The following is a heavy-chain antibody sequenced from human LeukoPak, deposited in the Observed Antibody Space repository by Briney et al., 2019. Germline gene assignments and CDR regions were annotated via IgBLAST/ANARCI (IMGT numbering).Heavy chain of an antibody. J-gene: IGHJ4*02. Sequence: PGGSLRLSCAASGFTFSSYSMNWVRQAPGKGLEWVSSISSSSSYIYYADSVKGRFTISRDNAKSSLYLQMNSLRAEDTAVYYCARERGTATDHWGQGTLVTVSS. V-gene: IGHV3-21*01. D-gene: IGHD3-16*01. CDR1: GFTFSSYS. CDR2: ISSSSSYI. CDR3: ARERGTATDH.